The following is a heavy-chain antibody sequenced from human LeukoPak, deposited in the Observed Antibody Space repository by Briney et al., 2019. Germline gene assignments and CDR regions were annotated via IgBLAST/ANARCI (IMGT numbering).Heavy chain of an antibody. D-gene: IGHD3-22*01. Sequence: PGGSLRLSCAASGFTFSSYAMSWVRQAPGKGLEWVSAISGSGGSAYYADSVKGRFTISRDNSKNTLYLQMNSLRAEDTAVYYCAKGSYYDSSGYPYYFDYWGQGTLVTVSS. J-gene: IGHJ4*02. V-gene: IGHV3-23*01. CDR3: AKGSYYDSSGYPYYFDY. CDR2: ISGSGGSA. CDR1: GFTFSSYA.